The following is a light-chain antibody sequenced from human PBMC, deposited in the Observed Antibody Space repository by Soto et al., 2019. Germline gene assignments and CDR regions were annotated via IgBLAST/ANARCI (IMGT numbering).Light chain of an antibody. CDR3: SSYTSTSTPVV. CDR2: EVT. Sequence: VLTQPASLSGSPGQSVTISCTGTSSDVGGYNYVSWYQQHPGKAPKLMIYEVTNRPSGVSNRFSGSKSGDTASLTISGLQPEDEADYFCSSYTSTSTPVVFGGGTKVTVL. J-gene: IGLJ2*01. CDR1: SSDVGGYNY. V-gene: IGLV2-14*01.